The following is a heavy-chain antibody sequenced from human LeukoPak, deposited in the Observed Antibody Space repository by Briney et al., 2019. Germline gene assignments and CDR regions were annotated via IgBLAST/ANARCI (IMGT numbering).Heavy chain of an antibody. Sequence: PGGSLRLSCAASGFTFSSYWMHWVRQAPGKALEWVAVIWSDGSQKYYADSVKGRFTISRDNSKDTLYLQMDSLRVEDTAVYYCLKESRGGATFDYWGQGTLVIVSS. CDR3: LKESRGGATFDY. J-gene: IGHJ4*02. D-gene: IGHD3-10*01. CDR1: GFTFSSYW. V-gene: IGHV3-33*06. CDR2: IWSDGSQK.